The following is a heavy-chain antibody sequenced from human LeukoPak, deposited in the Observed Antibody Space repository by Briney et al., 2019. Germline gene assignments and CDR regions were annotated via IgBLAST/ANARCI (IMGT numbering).Heavy chain of an antibody. Sequence: GGSLRLSCAASGFTFSSYAMSWVRQVSGKGLEWVSVISGSGGSTYYADSVKGRFTISRDNSKNTLYLQMNSLRAEDTAVYYCAELGITMIGGVWGKGTTVTISS. CDR3: AELGITMIGGV. V-gene: IGHV3-23*01. D-gene: IGHD3-10*02. CDR2: ISGSGGST. J-gene: IGHJ6*04. CDR1: GFTFSSYA.